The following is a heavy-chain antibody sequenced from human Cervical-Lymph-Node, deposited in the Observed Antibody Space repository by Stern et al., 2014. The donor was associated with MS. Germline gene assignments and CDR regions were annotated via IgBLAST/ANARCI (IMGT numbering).Heavy chain of an antibody. V-gene: IGHV7-4-1*01. J-gene: IGHJ4*02. CDR2: INTQTGDS. CDR1: GYTFTRYS. CDR3: AVVGTESFDS. D-gene: IGHD6-13*01. Sequence: VQLVESGSELKKPGASAKVSCKASGYTFTRYSMIWVRQAPGQGLEWMGWINTQTGDSAYAQGFTGRFVFSLDTSVSTSCSLKAEDTAVYYCAVVGTESFDSWGQGTLVTVSS.